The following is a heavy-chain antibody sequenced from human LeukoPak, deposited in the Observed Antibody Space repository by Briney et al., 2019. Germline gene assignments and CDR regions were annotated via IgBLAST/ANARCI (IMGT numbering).Heavy chain of an antibody. CDR3: AREEYGFDP. Sequence: ASVKVSCKASGYTFTGYYIHWVRQAPGQGLEWMGWINPNSGGTNYEQKFQGRVTMTRDTSISTAYMELSRLRSDDTAVYYCAREEYGFDPWGQGTLVTVSS. J-gene: IGHJ5*02. D-gene: IGHD2-2*01. CDR2: INPNSGGT. V-gene: IGHV1-2*02. CDR1: GYTFTGYY.